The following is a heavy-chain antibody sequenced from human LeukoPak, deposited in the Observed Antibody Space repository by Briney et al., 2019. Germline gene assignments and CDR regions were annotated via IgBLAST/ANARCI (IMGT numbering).Heavy chain of an antibody. V-gene: IGHV4-59*08. J-gene: IGHJ5*02. Sequence: SETLSLTCTVSGGSISSYYWSWIRQPPGKGLEWIGYIYYSGSTSYNPSLKSRVTISVDTSKNQFSLKLSSVTAADTAVYYCARHSPGSVGFDPWGQGTLVTVSS. CDR1: GGSISSYY. D-gene: IGHD3-10*01. CDR2: IYYSGST. CDR3: ARHSPGSVGFDP.